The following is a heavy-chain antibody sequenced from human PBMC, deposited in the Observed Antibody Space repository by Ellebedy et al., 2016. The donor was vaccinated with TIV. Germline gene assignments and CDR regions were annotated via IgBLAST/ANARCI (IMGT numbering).Heavy chain of an antibody. CDR1: GGSISSSNFY. CDR2: FSYSGYT. V-gene: IGHV4-39*02. J-gene: IGHJ6*02. CDR3: AREYYDILTDYQKGMDV. D-gene: IGHD3-9*01. Sequence: SEILSLTCIVSGGSISSSNFYWGWVRQPPGKGLEWIGSFSYSGYTYYTPSLKSRVTVSGDTSKNQFSLRLSSVTAADTAVYYCAREYYDILTDYQKGMDVWGQGTTVTVSS.